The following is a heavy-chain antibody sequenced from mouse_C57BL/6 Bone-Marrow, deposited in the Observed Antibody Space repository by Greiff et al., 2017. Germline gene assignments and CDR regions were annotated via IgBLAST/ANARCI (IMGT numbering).Heavy chain of an antibody. CDR3: AREGNFRFAD. J-gene: IGHJ3*01. CDR1: GYSFTGYY. V-gene: IGHV1-42*01. CDR2: INPSTGGT. Sequence: EVQVVESGPELVKPGASVKISCKASGYSFTGYYMNWVKQSPEKSLEWIGEINPSTGGTTYTPKFKAKATLTVDKSSSTAYMQLKSLTSEDSAVYYCAREGNFRFADWGKGTLVTVAA.